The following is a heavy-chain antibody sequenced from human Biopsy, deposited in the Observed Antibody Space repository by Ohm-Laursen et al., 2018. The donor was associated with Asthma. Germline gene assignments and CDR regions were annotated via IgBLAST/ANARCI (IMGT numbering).Heavy chain of an antibody. J-gene: IGHJ4*02. Sequence: SSLRLSCAASRFTFSNYGMHWVRQAPGKGLDWVAVISFDGSNKNYTDSVKGRFTIPRDNSRNTLHLQMNSLRAEDTAVYYCAKDVFPGWELRRGPDYWGQGTLVTVSS. CDR2: ISFDGSNK. CDR3: AKDVFPGWELRRGPDY. D-gene: IGHD1-26*01. CDR1: RFTFSNYG. V-gene: IGHV3-30*18.